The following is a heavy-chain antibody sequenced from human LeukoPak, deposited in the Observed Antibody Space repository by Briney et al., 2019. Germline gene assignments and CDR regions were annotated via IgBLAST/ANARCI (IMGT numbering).Heavy chain of an antibody. V-gene: IGHV1-2*02. CDR3: AREVVAYDSSGLSLGY. D-gene: IGHD3-22*01. CDR2: INPNSGGT. J-gene: IGHJ4*02. Sequence: GASVKVSCKASGYTFTGYYMHWVRQAPGQGLEWMGWINPNSGGTNYAQKFQGRVTMTRDTSISTAYMELSRLRSDDTAVCYCAREVVAYDSSGLSLGYWGQGTLVTVSS. CDR1: GYTFTGYY.